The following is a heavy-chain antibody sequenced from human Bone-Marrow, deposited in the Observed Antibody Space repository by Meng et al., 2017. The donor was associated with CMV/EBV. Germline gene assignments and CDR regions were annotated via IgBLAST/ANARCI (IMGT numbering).Heavy chain of an antibody. V-gene: IGHV1-69*05. J-gene: IGHJ6*02. CDR1: GGTFSSYA. CDR2: IIPIFGTA. D-gene: IGHD3-3*01. Sequence: SVKVSCKASGGTFSSYAISWVRQAPGQGLEWMGGIIPIFGTANYAQKFQGRVTITTDESTSTAYMELSSLRSEDTAVYYCASRLEGFLGDYYYYGMDVCGQGTTVTVSS. CDR3: ASRLEGFLGDYYYYGMDV.